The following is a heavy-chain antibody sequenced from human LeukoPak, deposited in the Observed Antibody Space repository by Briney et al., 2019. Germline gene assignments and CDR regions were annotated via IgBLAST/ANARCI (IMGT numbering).Heavy chain of an antibody. D-gene: IGHD3-22*01. J-gene: IGHJ4*02. CDR3: ARDPYYYGSSVNY. CDR1: GFTFSSYW. Sequence: GGSLRLSCAASGFTFSSYWMSWVRQAPGKGLEWVGNIEQDGSEKNYVDSVKGRFTISRDNAKNSLYLQMNSLRAEDTAVYYCARDPYYYGSSVNYWGQGTLVTVSS. V-gene: IGHV3-7*03. CDR2: IEQDGSEK.